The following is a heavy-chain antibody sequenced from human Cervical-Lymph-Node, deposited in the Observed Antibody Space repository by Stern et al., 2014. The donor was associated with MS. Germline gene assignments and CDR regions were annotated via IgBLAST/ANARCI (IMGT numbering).Heavy chain of an antibody. Sequence: DQLVESGGGLVKPGGSLRISCAVSGFTFSDFYMRWIRQAPGKGLEWVSYISSSGSTIYYAASVKGRFPISRYNAKNSLFLQMNSLRADDTAVYYCAKGYHYASHWGQGTLVTVSS. J-gene: IGHJ4*02. V-gene: IGHV3-11*01. D-gene: IGHD3-10*01. CDR2: ISSSGSTI. CDR3: AKGYHYASH. CDR1: GFTFSDFY.